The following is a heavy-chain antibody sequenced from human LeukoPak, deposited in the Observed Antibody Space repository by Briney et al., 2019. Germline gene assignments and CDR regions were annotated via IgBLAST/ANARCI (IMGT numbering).Heavy chain of an antibody. CDR2: INHSGST. D-gene: IGHD3-22*01. Sequence: SETLSLTCAVYGGSFSGYYWSWIRQPPGKGLEWIGEINHSGSTNYNPSLKSRVTISVDTSKNQFSLKLSSVTAADTAVYYCARDPAEGYYDSSGYYTDWGQGTLVTVSS. J-gene: IGHJ4*02. CDR3: ARDPAEGYYDSSGYYTD. CDR1: GGSFSGYY. V-gene: IGHV4-34*01.